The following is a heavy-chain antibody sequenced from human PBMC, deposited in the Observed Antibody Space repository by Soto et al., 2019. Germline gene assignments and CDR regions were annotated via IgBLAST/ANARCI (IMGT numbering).Heavy chain of an antibody. CDR3: ARRHLAVAASPWFDP. CDR2: IDSSGEK. J-gene: IGHJ5*02. D-gene: IGHD6-13*01. CDR1: GLSITDSEMG. V-gene: IGHV2-26*01. Sequence: QVTLKESGPVLVNPTETLTLRCTVSGLSITDSEMGVSWIRQPPGQPLEWLAHIDSSGEKSYRTFLKSRLAISKDTSKSQRVLTMTNMDPADTATYYCARRHLAVAASPWFDPWGQGIPVTVSS.